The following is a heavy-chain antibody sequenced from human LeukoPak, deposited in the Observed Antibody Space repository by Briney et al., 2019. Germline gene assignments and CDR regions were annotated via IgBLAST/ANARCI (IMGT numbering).Heavy chain of an antibody. Sequence: SETLPHTSSVSGGPTSKFYGSWIRQPPGKGLEWIAYIYSTGTIDYNPSLKSRVTISVDTSKNQFSLKLISVTAADTAMYYCARHRAYYINGDCRHTFEYAGQASLVTVSS. J-gene: IGHJ4*02. CDR2: IYSTGTI. CDR3: ARHRAYYINGDCRHTFEY. D-gene: IGHD2-8*01. V-gene: IGHV4-59*08. CDR1: GGPTSKFY.